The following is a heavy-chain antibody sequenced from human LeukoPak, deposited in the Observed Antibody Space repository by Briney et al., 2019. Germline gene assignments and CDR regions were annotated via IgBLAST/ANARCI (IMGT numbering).Heavy chain of an antibody. CDR1: GYTFTGYC. CDR2: INPNSGGT. CDR3: ARLDSYGLPHFDY. Sequence: ASVKVPCKASGYTFTGYCMHWVRRAPGQGLEWMGWINPNSGGTNYAQKFQGRVTMTRDTSISTAYMELSRLRSDDTAVYYCARLDSYGLPHFDYWGQGTLVTVSS. D-gene: IGHD5-18*01. J-gene: IGHJ4*02. V-gene: IGHV1-2*02.